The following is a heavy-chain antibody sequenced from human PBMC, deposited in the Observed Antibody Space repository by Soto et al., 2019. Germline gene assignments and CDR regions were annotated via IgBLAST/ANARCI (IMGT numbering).Heavy chain of an antibody. CDR3: ARGYCSGGNCYSGMDV. V-gene: IGHV1-69*13. D-gene: IGHD2-15*01. J-gene: IGHJ6*02. Sequence: SVKISCKASGGTFSTHAIIWVRQAPGHGLEWMGGIIPISGTTYYTQKFQGRVTITADEPTSTAFMELSSLKSDDTAVFYCARGYCSGGNCYSGMDVWGQGTMVTVSS. CDR2: IIPISGTT. CDR1: GGTFSTHA.